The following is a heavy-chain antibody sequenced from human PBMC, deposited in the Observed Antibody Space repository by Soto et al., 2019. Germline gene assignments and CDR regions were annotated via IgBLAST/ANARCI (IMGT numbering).Heavy chain of an antibody. CDR1: GFTFDDYA. J-gene: IGHJ4*02. CDR2: ISWNSGSI. CDR3: AKELGRY. V-gene: IGHV3-9*01. Sequence: VQLVESGGGLVQPGRSLRLSCAASGFTFDDYAMHWVRQAPGKGLEWVSGISWNSGSIGYADSVKGRFTISRDNAKNSLYLQMNSLRAEDTALYYCAKELGRYWGQGTLVTVSS.